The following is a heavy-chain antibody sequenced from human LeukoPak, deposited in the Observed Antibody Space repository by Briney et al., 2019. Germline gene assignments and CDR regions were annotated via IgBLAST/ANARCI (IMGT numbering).Heavy chain of an antibody. CDR3: AVSLVGATQYYFDY. J-gene: IGHJ4*02. V-gene: IGHV1-69*05. Sequence: SVKVSCKASGGTFSSYAISWVRQAPGQGLEWMGGIIPIFGTANYAQKFQGRVTITTDESTSTAYMELSGLRSEDTAVYYCAVSLVGATQYYFDYWGQGTLVTVSS. CDR2: IIPIFGTA. CDR1: GGTFSSYA. D-gene: IGHD1-26*01.